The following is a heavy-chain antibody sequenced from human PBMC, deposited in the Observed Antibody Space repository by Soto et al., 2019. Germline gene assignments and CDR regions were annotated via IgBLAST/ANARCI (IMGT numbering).Heavy chain of an antibody. CDR3: ARRGYCSGGSCYSSIDY. CDR2: IYPGDSDT. J-gene: IGHJ4*02. V-gene: IGHV5-51*01. D-gene: IGHD2-15*01. CDR1: GYSFTSYW. Sequence: PGESLKISCKVSGYSFTSYWIGWVRQMPGKGLEWMGIIYPGDSDTRYSPSFQGQVTISADKSISTAYLQWSSLKASDTAMYYCARRGYCSGGSCYSSIDYWGQGTLVTVSS.